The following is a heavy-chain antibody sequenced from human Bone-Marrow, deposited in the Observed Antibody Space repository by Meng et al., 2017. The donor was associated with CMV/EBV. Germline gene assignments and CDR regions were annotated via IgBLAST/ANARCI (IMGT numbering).Heavy chain of an antibody. Sequence: QGQLVKSGAEVKKPGASVKVSCKASGYTFTGYYMHWVRQAPGQGLEWMGWINPNSGGTNYAQKFQGRVTMTRDTSISTAYMELSRLRSDDTAVYYCARESITMVRGVSWFDPWGQGTLVTVSS. CDR3: ARESITMVRGVSWFDP. V-gene: IGHV1-2*02. D-gene: IGHD3-10*01. CDR2: INPNSGGT. CDR1: GYTFTGYY. J-gene: IGHJ5*02.